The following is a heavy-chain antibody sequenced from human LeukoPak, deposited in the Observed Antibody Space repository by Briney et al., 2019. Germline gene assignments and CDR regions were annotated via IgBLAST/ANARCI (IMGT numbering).Heavy chain of an antibody. J-gene: IGHJ4*02. Sequence: SGRSLRLSCAASGFTFSNYGMHWVRQAPGKGLEWVAVIWHDGSNKYYADSVKGRFTISRDNSKNTLYLQMNTLRAEDTAVYYCARDPGPYYYRSGTLIQLDYWGQGTLVTVSS. D-gene: IGHD3-10*01. V-gene: IGHV3-33*01. CDR1: GFTFSNYG. CDR3: ARDPGPYYYRSGTLIQLDY. CDR2: IWHDGSNK.